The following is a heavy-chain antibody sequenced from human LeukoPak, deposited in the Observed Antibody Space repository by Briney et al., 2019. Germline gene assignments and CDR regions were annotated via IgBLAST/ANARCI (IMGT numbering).Heavy chain of an antibody. Sequence: SETLSLTCAVYGGSFSGYYWSWIRQPPGKGLEWIGEMNQSGGTNYNPSLKSRVTISVDTSKNQFSLKLSSVTAADTAVYYCARRAVVVTDLLGTFRYYHDYMDVWGKGTTVTVSS. V-gene: IGHV4-34*01. J-gene: IGHJ6*03. CDR3: ARRAVVVTDLLGTFRYYHDYMDV. D-gene: IGHD3-22*01. CDR2: MNQSGGT. CDR1: GGSFSGYY.